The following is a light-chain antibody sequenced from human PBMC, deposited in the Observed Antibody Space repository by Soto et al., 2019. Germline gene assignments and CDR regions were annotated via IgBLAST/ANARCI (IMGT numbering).Light chain of an antibody. Sequence: ENVLPPSPATLSLSPGESATLSCRVTRSVSSYLAWYQQKPGQAPRLLIYDASSRPTDIPARFSGSGSGTDFTLTISSLEPEDFALYYCQQRSNWPITFCEGAPLEI. CDR2: DAS. V-gene: IGKV3-11*01. CDR1: RSVSSY. J-gene: IGKJ5*01. CDR3: QQRSNWPIT.